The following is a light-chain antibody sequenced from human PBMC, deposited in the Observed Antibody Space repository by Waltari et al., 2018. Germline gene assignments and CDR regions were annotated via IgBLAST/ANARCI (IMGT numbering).Light chain of an antibody. J-gene: IGLJ3*02. Sequence: QLVLTQSPSASASLGASVKLTCTLSSGHSSNVIAWLQQRPEKGPRYLMKVNSDGSHNKGDEIPDRFSGSSSGAERYLTISSLQSEDEGDYYCQTGGHGTWVFGGWTKLTVL. CDR2: VNSDGSH. V-gene: IGLV4-69*01. CDR3: QTGGHGTWV. CDR1: SGHSSNV.